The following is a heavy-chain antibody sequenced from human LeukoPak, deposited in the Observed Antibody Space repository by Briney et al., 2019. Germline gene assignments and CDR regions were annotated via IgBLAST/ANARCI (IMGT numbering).Heavy chain of an antibody. CDR3: ARQKAAANPDYYYGMDV. Sequence: GASLQISCKGSGYSFTSYWIGWVRQLPGKGLEWMGIIYPGDSDTRYSPSFQGQVTISADKSISTAYLQWSSLKASDTAMYYCARQKAAANPDYYYGMDVWGQGTTVTVSS. J-gene: IGHJ6*02. CDR2: IYPGDSDT. D-gene: IGHD6-13*01. CDR1: GYSFTSYW. V-gene: IGHV5-51*01.